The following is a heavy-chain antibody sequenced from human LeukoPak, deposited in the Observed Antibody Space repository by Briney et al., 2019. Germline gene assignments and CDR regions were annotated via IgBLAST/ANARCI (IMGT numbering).Heavy chain of an antibody. Sequence: GSLRLSCAASGFTFSTYWMHWVRQAPGKGLVWVSRINNDGSSRSYADSVKGRFTVSRDNGKNTLYLQMNSLRAEDTAVYYCARCFSRGGSCLYWGQGTLVTVSS. CDR2: INNDGSSR. CDR1: GFTFSTYW. CDR3: ARCFSRGGSCLY. V-gene: IGHV3-74*01. D-gene: IGHD2-15*01. J-gene: IGHJ4*02.